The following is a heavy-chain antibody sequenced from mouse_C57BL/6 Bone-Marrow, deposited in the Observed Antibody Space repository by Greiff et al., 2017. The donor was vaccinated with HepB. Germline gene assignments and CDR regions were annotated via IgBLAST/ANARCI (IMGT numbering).Heavy chain of an antibody. D-gene: IGHD1-1*01. CDR2: IYPGSGST. J-gene: IGHJ4*01. CDR1: GYTFTSYW. CDR3: AGSSYGYYAMDY. Sequence: QVQLQQPGAELVKPGASVKMSCKASGYTFTSYWITWVKQRPGQGLEWIGDIYPGSGSTNYNEKFKSKATLTDTSSSTAYMQLSSLTSEDSAVYYCAGSSYGYYAMDYWGQGTSVTVSS. V-gene: IGHV1-55*01.